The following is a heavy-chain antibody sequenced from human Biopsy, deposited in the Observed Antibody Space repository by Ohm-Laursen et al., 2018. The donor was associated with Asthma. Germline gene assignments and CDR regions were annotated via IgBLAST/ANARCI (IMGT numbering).Heavy chain of an antibody. CDR3: ARTYYDFLTGQVNDAFAI. CDR2: INPNSGGT. D-gene: IGHD3-9*01. CDR1: GYTFTGYY. V-gene: IGHV1-2*04. J-gene: IGHJ3*02. Sequence: ASVKVSCKASGYTFTGYYMHWVRQAPGQGLEWMGWINPNSGGTNYAQKFQGWVTMTRDTSISTAYMDLSSLRSEDTAVYYCARTYYDFLTGQVNDAFAIWGQGTVVTVSS.